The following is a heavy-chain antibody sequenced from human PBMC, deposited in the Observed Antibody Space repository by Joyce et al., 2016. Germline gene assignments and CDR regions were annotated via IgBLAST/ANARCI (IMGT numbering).Heavy chain of an antibody. CDR1: GFTFSTYV. D-gene: IGHD3-10*01. CDR2: ISNDGKSQ. CDR3: AKGQGQLWFGQLLSLTDY. V-gene: IGHV3-30*18. Sequence: QVLLEESGGGVVQPGRSLRLSCAASGFTFSTYVMHWVRQAPGKGLEWVGVISNDGKSQYDAESVKGRFTISRDNSKKTLYLQMGSLRTEDTAVYYCAKGQGQLWFGQLLSLTDYWGQGSLVTVSS. J-gene: IGHJ4*02.